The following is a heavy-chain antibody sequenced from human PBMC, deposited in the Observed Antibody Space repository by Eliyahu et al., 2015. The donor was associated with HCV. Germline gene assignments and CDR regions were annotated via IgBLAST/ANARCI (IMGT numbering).Heavy chain of an antibody. CDR3: AKDSSDYGDYIDY. J-gene: IGHJ4*02. CDR1: GFTFDDYA. CDR2: ISWNSGSI. D-gene: IGHD4-17*01. Sequence: EVQLVESGGGLVQPGRSLRLSCAASGFTFDDYAMHWVRQAPGRGLEWVSGISWNSGSIGYADSVKGRFTISRDNAKNFLYLQMPSLRTEDTALYYCAKDSSDYGDYIDYWGQGTLVTVSS. V-gene: IGHV3-9*01.